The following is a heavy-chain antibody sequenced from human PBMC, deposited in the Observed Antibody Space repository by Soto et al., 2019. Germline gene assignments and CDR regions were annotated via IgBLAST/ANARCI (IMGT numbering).Heavy chain of an antibody. CDR3: ARRLFGSGWTLDS. Sequence: SETLSLTCDVSGASITTYYWSWIRQAPRKGLEWIGNVYHNGSTDYNSSLRSRVTISVDTSKNQFSLNMNSVTAADTAVYYCARRLFGSGWTLDSWGQGALVTVSS. CDR2: VYHNGST. CDR1: GASITTYY. D-gene: IGHD6-19*01. V-gene: IGHV4-59*13. J-gene: IGHJ4*02.